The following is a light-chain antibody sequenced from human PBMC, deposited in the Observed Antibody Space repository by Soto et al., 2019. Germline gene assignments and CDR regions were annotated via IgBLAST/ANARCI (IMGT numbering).Light chain of an antibody. V-gene: IGKV3-15*01. Sequence: EIVMTQSPATLSVSPGERATLSCRASQSVSSNLAWYQQKPGQAPRLLIYGASTRATGIPARFSGSGSGTEFTLTISSLQYEDFAVYYCQHYNNWTRTFGQGTKVEIK. CDR3: QHYNNWTRT. CDR1: QSVSSN. CDR2: GAS. J-gene: IGKJ1*01.